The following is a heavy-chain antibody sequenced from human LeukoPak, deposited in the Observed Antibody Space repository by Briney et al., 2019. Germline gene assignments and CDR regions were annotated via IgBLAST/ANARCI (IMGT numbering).Heavy chain of an antibody. D-gene: IGHD6-13*01. CDR3: ARAGVSSSWAY. CDR1: GYSISSGYY. J-gene: IGHJ4*02. V-gene: IGHV4-38-2*01. Sequence: PETLSLTCALSGYSISSGYYWAWIRPPPGKGLEWIGTIYHSGTTYYNPSLKSRVTISVDTSKNQFSLKVNSVTAADTAVYYCARAGVSSSWAYWGQGTQVTVSS. CDR2: IYHSGTT.